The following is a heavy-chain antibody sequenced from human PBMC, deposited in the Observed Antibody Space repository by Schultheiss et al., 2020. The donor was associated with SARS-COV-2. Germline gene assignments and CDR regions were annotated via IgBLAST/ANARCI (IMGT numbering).Heavy chain of an antibody. J-gene: IGHJ5*02. CDR2: FYYSGNT. V-gene: IGHV4-61*05. Sequence: SQTLSLTCTVSGVSISSSSYYWGWIRQPPGKGLEWIGYFYYSGNTNYNPSLKSRVTFSVDTSKNQFSLKVTSVTAADTAVYYCARLHGDYFDRNWFDPWGQGILVTVSS. CDR3: ARLHGDYFDRNWFDP. D-gene: IGHD4-17*01. CDR1: GVSISSSSYY.